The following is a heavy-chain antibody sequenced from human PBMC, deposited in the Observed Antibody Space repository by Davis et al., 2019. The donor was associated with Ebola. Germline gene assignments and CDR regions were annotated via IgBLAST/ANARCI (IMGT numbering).Heavy chain of an antibody. CDR2: IIPILGIA. J-gene: IGHJ4*02. D-gene: IGHD4-11*01. CDR3: ARTPEQYAMYYFDY. CDR1: GYTFTSYG. V-gene: IGHV1-69*10. Sequence: SVKVSCKASGYTFTSYGISWVRQAPGQGLEWMGGIIPILGIANYAQKLQGRVTITADESTSTAYMELSSLRSEDTAVYYCARTPEQYAMYYFDYWGQGTLVTVSS.